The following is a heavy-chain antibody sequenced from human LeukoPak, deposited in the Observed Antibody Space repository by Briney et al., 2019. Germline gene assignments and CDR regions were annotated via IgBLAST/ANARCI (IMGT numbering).Heavy chain of an antibody. Sequence: GRSLRLSCAASGFTFSSYAMHWVRQAPGKGLEWVAVISYDGSNKYYADSVKGRFTTSRDNSKNTLYLQMNSLRAEDTAVYYCARAQWERPDYWGQGTLITVSS. D-gene: IGHD1-26*01. V-gene: IGHV3-30*01. J-gene: IGHJ4*02. CDR3: ARAQWERPDY. CDR2: ISYDGSNK. CDR1: GFTFSSYA.